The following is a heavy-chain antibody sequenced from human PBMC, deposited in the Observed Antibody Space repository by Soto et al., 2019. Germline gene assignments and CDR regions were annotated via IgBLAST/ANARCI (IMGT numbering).Heavy chain of an antibody. CDR3: ARDQDQDGDFEFDY. D-gene: IGHD4-17*01. Sequence: GGSLRLSCAASGFTFDDYAMNWVRQAPGKGLEWVSSISSSSSYIYYADSVKGRFTISRDNAKNSLYLQMNSLRAEDTAVYYCARDQDQDGDFEFDYWGQGTLVTVSS. V-gene: IGHV3-21*01. J-gene: IGHJ4*02. CDR1: GFTFDDYA. CDR2: ISSSSSYI.